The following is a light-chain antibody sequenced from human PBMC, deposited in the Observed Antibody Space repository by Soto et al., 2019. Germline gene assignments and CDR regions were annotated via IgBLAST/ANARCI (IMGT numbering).Light chain of an antibody. J-gene: IGKJ1*01. V-gene: IGKV1-5*03. CDR3: QHYNSYSEA. Sequence: DIQMTQSPSTLSASVCDKVTITFRASQTISSWLAWYQQKPGKAPKLLIYKASTLKSGVPSRFSGSGSGTEFTLTISSLQPDDFATYYCQHYNSYSEAFGQGTTVDI. CDR2: KAS. CDR1: QTISSW.